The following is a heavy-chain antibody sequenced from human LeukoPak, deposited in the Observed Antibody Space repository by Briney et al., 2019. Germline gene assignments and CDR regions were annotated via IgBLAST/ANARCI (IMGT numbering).Heavy chain of an antibody. J-gene: IGHJ4*02. CDR2: ISYDGSNK. CDR1: GFTFSSYG. V-gene: IGHV3-30*18. CDR3: AKDPLWFGTD. Sequence: GGSLRLSCAASGFTFSSYGMHWVRQAPGKGLEWVAVISYDGSNKYYADSVKGRFTISRDNSKNTLYLQMNSLRAEDTAVYYCAKDPLWFGTDWGQGTLVTVSS. D-gene: IGHD3-10*01.